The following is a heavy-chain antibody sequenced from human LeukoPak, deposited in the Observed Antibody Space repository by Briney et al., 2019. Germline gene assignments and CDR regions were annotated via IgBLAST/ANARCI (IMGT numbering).Heavy chain of an antibody. Sequence: PGGSLRLSCAASGFTFSSYIMNWVRQAPGKGLEWVSSISSSSSYIYYADSVKGRFTISRDNAKNSLYLQMSSLRAEDTAVYYCARGRGDCSGGSCPFTTYMDVWGKGTTVTVSS. CDR2: ISSSSSYI. V-gene: IGHV3-21*01. D-gene: IGHD2-15*01. J-gene: IGHJ6*03. CDR1: GFTFSSYI. CDR3: ARGRGDCSGGSCPFTTYMDV.